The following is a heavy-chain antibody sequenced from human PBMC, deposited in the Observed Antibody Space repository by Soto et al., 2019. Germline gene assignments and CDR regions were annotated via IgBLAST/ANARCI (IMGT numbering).Heavy chain of an antibody. CDR3: TPQGDLLAKQFFDY. CDR2: IRGNTNNYAT. D-gene: IGHD1-26*01. V-gene: IGHV3-73*01. Sequence: RGSLRLSCATSGFAFSGSAMHWVRQASGKGLEWLGHIRGNTNNYATAYAESVKGRFTISRDDSKNTAYLEMNSLQTEDSAVYYSTPQGDLLAKQFFDYWGQGTLVTVDS. J-gene: IGHJ4*02. CDR1: GFAFSGSA.